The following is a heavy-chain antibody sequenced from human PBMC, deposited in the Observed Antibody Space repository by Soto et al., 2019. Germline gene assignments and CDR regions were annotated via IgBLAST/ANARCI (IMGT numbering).Heavy chain of an antibody. V-gene: IGHV3-15*07. J-gene: IGHJ4*02. Sequence: EAQLVESGGGLVKPGGSLRLSCAASGFTFSNVWMNWVRQAPGKGLEWVGRIKSKIDGGTTDYAAPVKGRFNISRDDSKNTLYLEMNSLKTEDTAVYYCTPLALKYNNGWYEFSDWGQGTLVTVSS. CDR1: GFTFSNVW. CDR3: TPLALKYNNGWYEFSD. D-gene: IGHD6-19*01. CDR2: IKSKIDGGTT.